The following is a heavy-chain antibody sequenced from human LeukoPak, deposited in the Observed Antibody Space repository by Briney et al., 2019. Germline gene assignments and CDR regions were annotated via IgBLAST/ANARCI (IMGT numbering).Heavy chain of an antibody. CDR2: ISSSSSYI. D-gene: IGHD1-26*01. CDR3: ARDYEATDY. Sequence: GGSLRLSCAASGLTVSSNYMNWVRKAPGKGLEWASSISSSSSYIYYADSVKGRFTISRDNAKNSLYLQMNSLRAEDTAVYYCARDYEATDYWGQGTLVTVSS. CDR1: GLTVSSNY. J-gene: IGHJ4*02. V-gene: IGHV3-21*01.